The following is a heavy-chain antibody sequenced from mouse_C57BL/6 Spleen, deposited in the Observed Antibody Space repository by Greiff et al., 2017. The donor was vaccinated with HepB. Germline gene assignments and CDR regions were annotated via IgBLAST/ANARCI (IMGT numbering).Heavy chain of an antibody. V-gene: IGHV1-22*01. Sequence: EVLLQQSGPELVKPGASVKMSCKASGYTFTDYNMHWVKQSHGKSLEWIGYINPNNGGTSYNQKFKGKATLTVNKSSSTAYMELRSLTSEDSAVYYCARTYYSNPFAYWGQGTLVTVSA. D-gene: IGHD2-5*01. J-gene: IGHJ3*01. CDR1: GYTFTDYN. CDR2: INPNNGGT. CDR3: ARTYYSNPFAY.